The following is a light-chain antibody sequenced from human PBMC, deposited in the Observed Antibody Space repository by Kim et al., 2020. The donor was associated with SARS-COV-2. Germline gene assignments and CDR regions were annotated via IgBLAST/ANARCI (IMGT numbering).Light chain of an antibody. Sequence: ELVMTQSPAPLSVSPGESATLSCRASQTVSNNLAWYQQKPGQTPRLLIYDASTRATGIPTRFSGSGSGTEFTLTISSLQSEDFAVYYCQQYNRWALTFGGGTKVDIK. J-gene: IGKJ4*01. CDR3: QQYNRWALT. CDR1: QTVSNN. V-gene: IGKV3-15*01. CDR2: DAS.